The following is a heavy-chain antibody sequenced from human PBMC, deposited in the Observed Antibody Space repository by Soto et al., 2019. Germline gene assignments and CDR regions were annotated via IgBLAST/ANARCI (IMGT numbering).Heavy chain of an antibody. Sequence: QVQLVQSGAEEKKPGASVKVSCKASGYTFTSYAMHWVRQAPGQRLEWMGWINAGNGNIKYSQKFQGRVTITRDTSASTAYMELSSLRAEDTAVYYCARSIVVVTALDYWGQGTLVTVSS. CDR2: INAGNGNI. D-gene: IGHD2-21*02. V-gene: IGHV1-3*05. CDR3: ARSIVVVTALDY. CDR1: GYTFTSYA. J-gene: IGHJ4*02.